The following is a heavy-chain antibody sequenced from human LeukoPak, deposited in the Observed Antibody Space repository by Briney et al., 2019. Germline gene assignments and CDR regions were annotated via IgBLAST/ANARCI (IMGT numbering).Heavy chain of an antibody. V-gene: IGHV3-23*01. J-gene: IGHJ4*02. D-gene: IGHD5-24*01. CDR3: AKDSEMATIRQIDY. Sequence: GGSLRLSCAASGFTFSSYAMSWVRQAPEKGLEWVSAISGSGGSTYYADSVKGRFTISRDNSKNTLYLQMNSLRAEDTAVYYCAKDSEMATIRQIDYWGQGTLVTVSS. CDR1: GFTFSSYA. CDR2: ISGSGGST.